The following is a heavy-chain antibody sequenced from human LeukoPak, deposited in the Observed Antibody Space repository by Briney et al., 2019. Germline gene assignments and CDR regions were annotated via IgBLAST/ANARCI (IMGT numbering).Heavy chain of an antibody. CDR2: IYYNGNI. J-gene: IGHJ4*02. CDR3: ARWGSIAVARFDY. D-gene: IGHD6-6*01. V-gene: IGHV4-59*01. Sequence: SETLSLTCTVSGGLLNHYYWSWIRQPPGNGLEWLGSIYYNGNIDYSPSLLSRVTISIDTSKNQFSLNLTSVTAADTAVYYCARWGSIAVARFDYWGQGTLVTVSS. CDR1: GGLLNHYY.